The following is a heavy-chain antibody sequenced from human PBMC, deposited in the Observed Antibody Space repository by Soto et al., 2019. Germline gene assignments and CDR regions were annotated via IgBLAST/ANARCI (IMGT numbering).Heavy chain of an antibody. CDR3: ARQGALDWYFDL. CDR2: IDPSDSYT. D-gene: IGHD1-26*01. CDR1: GYSFTNYW. Sequence: GESLKISCQGSGYSFTNYWIGWVRQMPGKGLEWVGRIDPSDSYTSYSPSLEGHVTISLDKSISTAYLQWSSLQASDTATYYCARQGALDWYFDLWGRGTLVTVSS. V-gene: IGHV5-10-1*01. J-gene: IGHJ2*01.